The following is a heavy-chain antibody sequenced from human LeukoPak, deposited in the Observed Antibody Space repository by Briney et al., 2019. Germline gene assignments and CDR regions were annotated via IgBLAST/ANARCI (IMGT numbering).Heavy chain of an antibody. CDR3: ARDHEIAAAGIGYYYYGMDV. J-gene: IGHJ6*02. CDR2: TYYRSEWSN. Sequence: SQTLSLTCAISGDSVSSNSAAWNWIRQSPSRGLEWLGRTYYRSEWSNDYAVSVKSRVTINADTSKNQFSLQLNSVTPEDTAVYYCARDHEIAAAGIGYYYYGMDVWGQGTTVTVSS. D-gene: IGHD6-13*01. CDR1: GDSVSSNSAA. V-gene: IGHV6-1*01.